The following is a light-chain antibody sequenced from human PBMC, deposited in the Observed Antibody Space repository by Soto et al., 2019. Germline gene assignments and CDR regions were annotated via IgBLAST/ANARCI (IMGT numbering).Light chain of an antibody. J-gene: IGKJ5*01. CDR2: GAS. CDR3: QQYNGWPST. Sequence: EIVVTQSPATLSVSPGERATLSCRASQSVSSNLAWYQQRPGQAPRLLIYGASTRATGVPARFSGSGSGTEFTLTISSLQSEDFAVYYCQQYNGWPSTFGQGTRLEIK. CDR1: QSVSSN. V-gene: IGKV3-15*01.